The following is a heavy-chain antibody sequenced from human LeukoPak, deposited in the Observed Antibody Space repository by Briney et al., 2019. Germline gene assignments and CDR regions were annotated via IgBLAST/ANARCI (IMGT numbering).Heavy chain of an antibody. CDR1: GYTFTGYY. V-gene: IGHV1-2*06. CDR3: ARGPDWNYVVDY. Sequence: GASVKVSFKASGYTFTGYYMHWVRQAPGQGLEWMGRINPNSGGTNYAQKFHGRVTMTMDTSISKAYMELARLRSVDTAVYYGARGPDWNYVVDYWGQGTLVTVSS. D-gene: IGHD1-7*01. CDR2: INPNSGGT. J-gene: IGHJ4*02.